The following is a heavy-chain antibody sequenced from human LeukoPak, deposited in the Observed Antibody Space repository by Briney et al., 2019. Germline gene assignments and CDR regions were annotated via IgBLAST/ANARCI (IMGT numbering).Heavy chain of an antibody. V-gene: IGHV4-34*01. CDR1: VGSFRGYY. D-gene: IGHD3-9*01. Sequence: PSETLSLTCAVSVGSFRGYYWSWLRQPPGKGREWIGEINHSGSTNYNPSPKRRVTISVDASKKQFCLKQRSVTTADTAVYYCARRRLRYFDWLSPFDPWGQGTLVTVSS. J-gene: IGHJ5*02. CDR2: INHSGST. CDR3: ARRRLRYFDWLSPFDP.